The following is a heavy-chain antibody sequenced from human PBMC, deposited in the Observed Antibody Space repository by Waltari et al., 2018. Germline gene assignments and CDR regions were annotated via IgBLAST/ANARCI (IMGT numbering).Heavy chain of an antibody. CDR1: GFTFSNFW. J-gene: IGHJ4*02. CDR3: VRGAGCLLES. V-gene: IGHV3-7*04. Sequence: EVHLVESGGGLVQPGGSLRLSCAASGFTFSNFWMNWARQAPGKGPVWVAKIMKDGMEKYYVDSVKGRFTISRDNAKNSLYLQMNSLRVEDTAVYYCVRGAGCLLESWGQGTLATVSS. CDR2: IMKDGMEK. D-gene: IGHD2-21*01.